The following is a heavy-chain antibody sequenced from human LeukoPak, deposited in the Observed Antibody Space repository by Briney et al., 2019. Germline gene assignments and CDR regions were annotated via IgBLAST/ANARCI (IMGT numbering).Heavy chain of an antibody. CDR1: GFTFSSYD. CDR2: IGTAGDT. V-gene: IGHV3-13*01. D-gene: IGHD3-22*01. CDR3: ARGYDSSGYYFGGAFDI. Sequence: GGSLRLSCAASGFTFSSYDMHWVRQATGKGLEWVSAIGTAGDTYYPGSVKGRFTISRENAKNSLYLQMNSLRAGDTDVYYCARGYDSSGYYFGGAFDIWGQGTMVTVSS. J-gene: IGHJ3*02.